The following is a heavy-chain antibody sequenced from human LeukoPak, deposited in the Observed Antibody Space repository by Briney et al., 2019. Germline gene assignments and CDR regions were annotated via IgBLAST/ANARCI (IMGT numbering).Heavy chain of an antibody. CDR3: ARDRAALILPNWFDP. CDR1: GGTFSSYA. J-gene: IGHJ5*02. Sequence: SVKVSCKASGGTFSSYAISWVRQAPGQGLEWMGGIIPIFGTANYAQKFQGRVTIAADESTSTAYMELSSLRSEDTAVYYCARDRAALILPNWFDPWGQGTLVTVSS. CDR2: IIPIFGTA. V-gene: IGHV1-69*01.